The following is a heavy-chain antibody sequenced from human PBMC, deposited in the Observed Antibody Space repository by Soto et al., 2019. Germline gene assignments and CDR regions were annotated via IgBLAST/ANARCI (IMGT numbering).Heavy chain of an antibody. V-gene: IGHV3-23*01. D-gene: IGHD3-10*01. J-gene: IGHJ6*02. CDR1: GFTFSSYA. Sequence: GGSLRLSCAASGFTFSSYAMSWVRQAPGKGLEWVSAISGSGGSTYYADSVKGRFTISRDNSKNTLYLQMNSLRAEDTAVYYCAKGTRITMVPGMDVWGQGTTVTVSS. CDR3: AKGTRITMVPGMDV. CDR2: ISGSGGST.